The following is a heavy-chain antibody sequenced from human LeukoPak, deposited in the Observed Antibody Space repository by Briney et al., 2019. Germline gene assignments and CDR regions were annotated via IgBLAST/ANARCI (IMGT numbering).Heavy chain of an antibody. Sequence: ASVKVSCKASGGTFSSYAISWVRQAPGQGLEWMGGIIPIFGTANYAQKFQGRVTITADESTSTAYMELSSLRSEDTAVYYCARVPLLYPYYYYYYMGVWGKGTTVTVSS. J-gene: IGHJ6*03. CDR3: ARVPLLYPYYYYYYMGV. D-gene: IGHD2-2*02. V-gene: IGHV1-69*13. CDR2: IIPIFGTA. CDR1: GGTFSSYA.